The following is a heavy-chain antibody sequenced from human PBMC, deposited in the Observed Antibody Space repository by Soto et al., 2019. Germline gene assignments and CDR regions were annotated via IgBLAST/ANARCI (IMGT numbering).Heavy chain of an antibody. CDR1: GGAISSSKW. J-gene: IGHJ4*02. D-gene: IGHD6-13*01. V-gene: IGHV4-4*02. Sequence: QVQLQESGPGLVKPSGTLSLTCAVSGGAISSSKWWSWVRQPPGKGLEWIGEIYQSGSTNYNPSLESRVRMSVDKSRNQFSLKLTSESAADTAVYYCARASASIAAAAIFDYWGQGTLVTVSS. CDR2: IYQSGST. CDR3: ARASASIAAAAIFDY.